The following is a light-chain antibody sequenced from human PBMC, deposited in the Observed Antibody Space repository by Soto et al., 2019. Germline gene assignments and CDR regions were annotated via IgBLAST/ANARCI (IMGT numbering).Light chain of an antibody. CDR1: SSDVGSYNL. V-gene: IGLV2-23*01. CDR2: EGN. Sequence: QSVLTQPASVSGSPGQSITISCTGTSSDVGSYNLVSWYQQRPGQAPKLIIYEGNKRPSGVSNRFSASKSANTASLTISGLQAEDEADYYCCSYAGSSTVYVFGTGTKLTV. CDR3: CSYAGSSTVYV. J-gene: IGLJ1*01.